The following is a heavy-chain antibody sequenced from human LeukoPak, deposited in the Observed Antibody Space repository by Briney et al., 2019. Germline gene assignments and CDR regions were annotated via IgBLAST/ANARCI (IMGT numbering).Heavy chain of an antibody. D-gene: IGHD1-26*01. J-gene: IGHJ3*02. CDR2: IYSDDST. CDR1: GLTVSSNY. Sequence: GGSLRLSCAASGLTVSSNYMSWVRQAPGKGLEWVSVIYSDDSTYYADSVRGRFTISRDNSKNTLYFQMNSLRAEDTAVYYCARDGRVGATRLNIWGQGTMVTVSS. V-gene: IGHV3-66*02. CDR3: ARDGRVGATRLNI.